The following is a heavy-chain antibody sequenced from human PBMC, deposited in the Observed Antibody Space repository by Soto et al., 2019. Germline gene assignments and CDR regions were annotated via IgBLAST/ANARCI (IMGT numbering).Heavy chain of an antibody. Sequence: QVQLQESGPGLVKPSQTLSLTCTVSGGSISSGGYYWSWIRQHPGKGLEWIGYIYYSGSTYYNPSLQSRVTITVDTSKNQFSLKLSSVSSAETAVYYCGLGAAPKPDFDYWGQGTLVTVSS. CDR2: IYYSGST. J-gene: IGHJ4*02. CDR3: GLGAAPKPDFDY. CDR1: GGSISSGGYY. D-gene: IGHD2-2*02. V-gene: IGHV4-31*03.